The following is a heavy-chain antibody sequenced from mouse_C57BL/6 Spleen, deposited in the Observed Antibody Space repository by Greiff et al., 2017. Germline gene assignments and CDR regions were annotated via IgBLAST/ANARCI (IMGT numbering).Heavy chain of an antibody. CDR3: ARDYYCSSWYFDV. V-gene: IGHV1-26*01. CDR2: INPNNGGT. D-gene: IGHD1-1*01. J-gene: IGHJ1*03. CDR1: GYTFTDYY. Sequence: EVQLQQSGPELVKPGASVKISCKASGYTFTDYYMNWVKQSHGKSLEWIGDINPNNGGTSYNQKFKGKATLTVDKSSSTAYMELRSLTSEDSAVYYCARDYYCSSWYFDVWGTGTTVTVSS.